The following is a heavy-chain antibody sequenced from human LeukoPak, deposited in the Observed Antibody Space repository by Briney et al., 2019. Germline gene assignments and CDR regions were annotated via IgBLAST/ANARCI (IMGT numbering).Heavy chain of an antibody. Sequence: GGSLRLSCAASEFTFSSYSMNWVRQAPGKGLEWVSYISSSSSTIYYADSVKGRFTISRDNAKNSLYLQMNSLRAEDTAVYYCARLAPTSSGDGDNWFDPWGQGTLVTVSS. CDR3: ARLAPTSSGDGDNWFDP. CDR2: ISSSSSTI. V-gene: IGHV3-48*01. CDR1: EFTFSSYS. J-gene: IGHJ5*02. D-gene: IGHD2-21*02.